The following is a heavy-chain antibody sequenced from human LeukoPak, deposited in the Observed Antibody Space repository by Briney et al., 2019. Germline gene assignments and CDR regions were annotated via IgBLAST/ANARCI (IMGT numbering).Heavy chain of an antibody. Sequence: ASVKVSCKSSGYAFSSYGITWVRQAPGQGLEWMGWISAYNGYTDYSQKLQGRVTMTTDTSTSTVYMELRSLRSDGTAVYYCARDKAPYCSSTSCYLHWFDPWGQGTLVTVSS. D-gene: IGHD2-2*01. CDR2: ISAYNGYT. J-gene: IGHJ5*02. V-gene: IGHV1-18*01. CDR1: GYAFSSYG. CDR3: ARDKAPYCSSTSCYLHWFDP.